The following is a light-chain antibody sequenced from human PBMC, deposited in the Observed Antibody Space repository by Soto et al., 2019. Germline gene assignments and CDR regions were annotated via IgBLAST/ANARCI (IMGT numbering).Light chain of an antibody. Sequence: QSALAQPASVSGSPGQSITISCTGTSSDVGGYDSVCWYQQHPGKAPKVMIYGVTNRPSGVSDRFSGSKSGNTASLTISGLQAEDEADYYCRSFKPSLTYVFGPGTKGTVL. CDR1: SSDVGGYDS. CDR3: RSFKPSLTYV. J-gene: IGLJ1*01. V-gene: IGLV2-14*01. CDR2: GVT.